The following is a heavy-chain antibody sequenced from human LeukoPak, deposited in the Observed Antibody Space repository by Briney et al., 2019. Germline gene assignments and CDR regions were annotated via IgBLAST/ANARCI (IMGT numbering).Heavy chain of an antibody. D-gene: IGHD5-24*01. CDR3: ARDRDGYMGPVDY. CDR2: ISSSSSYI. J-gene: IGHJ4*02. V-gene: IGHV3-21*01. Sequence: SGGSLRLSCAASGFTFSSYSMNWVRQAPGKGLEWVSSISSSSSYIYYADSVKGRFTISRDNAKNSLYLQMNSLRAEDTAVYYCARDRDGYMGPVDYWGQGTLVTVPS. CDR1: GFTFSSYS.